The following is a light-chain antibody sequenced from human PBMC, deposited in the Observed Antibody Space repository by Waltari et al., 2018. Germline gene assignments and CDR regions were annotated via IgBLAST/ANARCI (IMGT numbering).Light chain of an antibody. J-gene: IGLJ2*01. V-gene: IGLV3-21*02. CDR1: SIGTKS. CDR2: DDI. Sequence: SYVLTQPASVSVAPGQTATIPCGGKSIGTKSVHWYQQTAGQTPVLVVYDDIKRPSGVPERFSGSNSGNTATLTISRVEDGDEADYYCQVWDSSSNHAVFGGGTKLTVL. CDR3: QVWDSSSNHAV.